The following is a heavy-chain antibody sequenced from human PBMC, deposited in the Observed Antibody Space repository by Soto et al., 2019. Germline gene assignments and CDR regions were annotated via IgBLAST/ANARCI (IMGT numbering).Heavy chain of an antibody. D-gene: IGHD6-19*01. J-gene: IGHJ4*02. CDR2: ISSSGSTI. CDR1: GFTFSDYY. CDR3: AREEQWLAKNYFDY. V-gene: IGHV3-11*01. Sequence: GGSLRLSCAASGFTFSDYYMSWIRQASGKGLEWVSYISSSGSTIYYADSVKGRFTISRDNAKNSLYLQMNSLRAEDTAVYYCAREEQWLAKNYFDYWGQGTLVTVSS.